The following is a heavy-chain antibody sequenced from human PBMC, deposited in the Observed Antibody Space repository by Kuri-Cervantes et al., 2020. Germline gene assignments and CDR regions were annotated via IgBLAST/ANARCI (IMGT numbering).Heavy chain of an antibody. CDR1: GGSISGNY. D-gene: IGHD2-15*01. CDR3: ARARDIGYCSGGSCYYFDY. V-gene: IGHV4-59*12. CDR2: IYSSGST. Sequence: GSLRLSCTISGGSISGNYWSWIRQPPGKGLEWIGHIYSSGSTSYNLSLKSRVTISVDTSKNQFSLKLSSVTAADTAAYYCARARDIGYCSGGSCYYFDYWGQGTLVTVSS. J-gene: IGHJ4*02.